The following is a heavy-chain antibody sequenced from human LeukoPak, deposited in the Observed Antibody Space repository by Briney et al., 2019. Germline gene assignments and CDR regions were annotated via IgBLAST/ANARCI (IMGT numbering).Heavy chain of an antibody. Sequence: SETLSLTCTVSGGSISSSSYYWGWLRQPPRTGLEWIGSIYYSGSTYYNPSLKSRVTISVDTSKNQFSLKLSSVTAADTAVYYCARQRSLLTVAWFDPWGQGTLVTVSS. J-gene: IGHJ5*02. CDR3: ARQRSLLTVAWFDP. CDR1: GGSISSSSYY. CDR2: IYYSGST. V-gene: IGHV4-39*01. D-gene: IGHD6-19*01.